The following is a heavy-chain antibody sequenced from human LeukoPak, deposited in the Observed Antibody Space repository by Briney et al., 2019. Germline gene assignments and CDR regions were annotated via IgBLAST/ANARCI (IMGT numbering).Heavy chain of an antibody. V-gene: IGHV3-23*01. CDR3: AKDDGYRYDNGGWFDY. CDR1: GFTSGVYA. CDR2: FSGGGDS. Sequence: GGSLRLSCVASGFTSGVYAMSWVRQAPGKGLEWVSAFSGGGDSFYADSVRGRFSVSADKSKNILYLQMNSLRVEDTAVYYCAKDDGYRYDNGGWFDYWGQGALVTVSS. J-gene: IGHJ4*02. D-gene: IGHD5-12*01.